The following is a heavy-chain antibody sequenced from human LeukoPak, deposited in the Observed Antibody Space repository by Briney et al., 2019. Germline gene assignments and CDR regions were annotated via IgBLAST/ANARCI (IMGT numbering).Heavy chain of an antibody. J-gene: IGHJ3*02. V-gene: IGHV1-46*01. CDR2: INPSGST. CDR3: ARGQWLGHDAFDI. Sequence: ASVKVSCKASGYTFSSYYMHWVRQAPGQGLEWMGIINPSGSTSNAQKFQGRVTMTRDMSTTTVYMELSSLRSGDTAVYYCARGQWLGHDAFDIWGLGTMVTVSS. CDR1: GYTFSSYY. D-gene: IGHD6-19*01.